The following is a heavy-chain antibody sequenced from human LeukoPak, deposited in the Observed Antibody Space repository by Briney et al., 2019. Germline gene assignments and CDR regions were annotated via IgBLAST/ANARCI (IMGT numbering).Heavy chain of an antibody. Sequence: ASVKVSCKASGYTFTSYDINWVRQATGQGLEWMGWMNPNSGNTGYAQKFQGRVTITRNTSISTAYMELSRLRSDDTAVYYCARDILTGYGLDYWGQGTLVTVSS. CDR3: ARDILTGYGLDY. D-gene: IGHD3-9*01. J-gene: IGHJ4*02. V-gene: IGHV1-8*03. CDR1: GYTFTSYD. CDR2: MNPNSGNT.